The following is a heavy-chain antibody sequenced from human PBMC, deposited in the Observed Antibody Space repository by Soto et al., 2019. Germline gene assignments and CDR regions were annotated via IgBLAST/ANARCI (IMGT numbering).Heavy chain of an antibody. D-gene: IGHD3-22*01. Sequence: GGSLRLSCAASGFTFSSDWMIWVRQAPGKGLEWVANIKQDGSEKYYVDSVKGRFTISRDNAKNSLYLQMNSLSAEDTAVYYCARGPYYYDSSGYWVEGAFDIWGQGTMVTVSS. V-gene: IGHV3-7*03. J-gene: IGHJ3*02. CDR3: ARGPYYYDSSGYWVEGAFDI. CDR2: IKQDGSEK. CDR1: GFTFSSDW.